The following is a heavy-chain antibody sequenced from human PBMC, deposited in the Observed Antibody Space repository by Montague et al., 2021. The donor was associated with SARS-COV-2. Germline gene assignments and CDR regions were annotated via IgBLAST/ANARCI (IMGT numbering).Heavy chain of an antibody. D-gene: IGHD5-18*01. CDR1: GGPISDSSDY. CDR3: ARREYSYGWGD. V-gene: IGHV4-39*01. Sequence: SETLSLTCTVTGGPISDSSDYWVWIRQSPGKGLECIASVDYSGNTYYSPSLKRRLTMSVDTYKNQSSLKLNSVTAADTALYYCARREYSYGWGDWGQGTLVTVSS. J-gene: IGHJ4*02. CDR2: VDYSGNT.